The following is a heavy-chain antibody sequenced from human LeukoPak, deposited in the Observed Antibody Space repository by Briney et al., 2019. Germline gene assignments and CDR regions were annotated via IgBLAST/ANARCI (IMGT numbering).Heavy chain of an antibody. D-gene: IGHD3-22*01. V-gene: IGHV1-18*04. CDR1: GYTFTGYY. CDR2: ISAYNGNT. CDR3: ARDVTEPPYYDSSGLFDY. J-gene: IGHJ4*02. Sequence: VASVKVSCKASGYTFTGYYMHWVRQAPGQGLEWMGWISAYNGNTNYAQKLQGRVTMTTDTSTSTAYMELRSLRSDDTAVYYCARDVTEPPYYDSSGLFDYWGQGTLVTVSS.